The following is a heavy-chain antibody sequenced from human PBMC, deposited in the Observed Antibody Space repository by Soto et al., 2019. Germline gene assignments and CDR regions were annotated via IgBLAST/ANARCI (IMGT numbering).Heavy chain of an antibody. Sequence: QLQLQESGPGLVKPSETLSLTCTVSGGSISSSSYYWGWIRQPPGKGLEWIGSIYYSGSTYYNPSLKSRVTISVDTSKNQFSLKLSSVTAADTAVYYCARKKSIAAKPLGYYYYGMDVWGQGTTVTVSS. V-gene: IGHV4-39*01. J-gene: IGHJ6*02. CDR3: ARKKSIAAKPLGYYYYGMDV. CDR2: IYYSGST. D-gene: IGHD6-6*01. CDR1: GGSISSSSYY.